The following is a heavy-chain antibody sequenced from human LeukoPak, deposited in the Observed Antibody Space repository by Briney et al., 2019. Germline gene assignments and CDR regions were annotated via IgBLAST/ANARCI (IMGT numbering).Heavy chain of an antibody. CDR3: ARGDYYDRRFDN. J-gene: IGHJ4*02. CDR1: GFTFSSYA. CDR2: ISGSGGST. V-gene: IGHV3-23*01. Sequence: PGGSLRLSCAASGFTFSSYAMSWVRQAPGKGLEWVSAISGSGGSTYYADSVKGRFTISRDNSKNTLYLHLNSLRAEDTAVYYCARGDYYDRRFDNWGQGTLVTVSS. D-gene: IGHD3-22*01.